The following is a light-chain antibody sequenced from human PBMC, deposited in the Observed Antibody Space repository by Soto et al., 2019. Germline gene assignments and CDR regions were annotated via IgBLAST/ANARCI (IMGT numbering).Light chain of an antibody. CDR3: LQDHDYQWT. CDR1: QGYRRD. Sequence: AIQVTQSPTSLSASVGDRVTITCRATQGYRRDLGWYQQKPGKAPKLLIYAASNLQTEVPSRFSASRSGTDFTLTINSLQAEDFATYYCLQDHDYQWTFGQGTKVDIK. J-gene: IGKJ2*02. V-gene: IGKV1-6*01. CDR2: AAS.